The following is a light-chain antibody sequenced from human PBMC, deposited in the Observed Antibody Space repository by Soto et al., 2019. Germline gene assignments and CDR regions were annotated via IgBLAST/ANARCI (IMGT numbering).Light chain of an antibody. J-gene: IGKJ3*01. Sequence: DIQMTQSPSPLSASVGDRIIITCRASQTSARYINWFQQKSGQPPKLLVYAASTLRHGVPSRFSASGSGSDFTLTINSLQPEDLATYYCQHSYNAPFNFGPGTKVDIK. CDR1: QTSARY. CDR2: AAS. V-gene: IGKV1-39*01. CDR3: QHSYNAPFN.